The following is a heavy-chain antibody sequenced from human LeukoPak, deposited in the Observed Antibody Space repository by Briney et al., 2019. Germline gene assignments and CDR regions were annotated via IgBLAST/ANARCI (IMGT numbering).Heavy chain of an antibody. CDR2: ISAYNGNT. Sequence: ASVKVSCKASGYTFTSYGISWVRQAPGQGLEWMGWISAYNGNTNYAQKLQGRVAMTTDTSTSTAYMELRSLRSDDTAVYYCARDPTNSHGSGTPFDYWGQGTLVTVSS. J-gene: IGHJ4*02. CDR1: GYTFTSYG. CDR3: ARDPTNSHGSGTPFDY. D-gene: IGHD3-10*01. V-gene: IGHV1-18*04.